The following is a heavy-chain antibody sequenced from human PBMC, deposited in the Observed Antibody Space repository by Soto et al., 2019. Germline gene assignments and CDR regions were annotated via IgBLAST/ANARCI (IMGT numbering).Heavy chain of an antibody. CDR1: GGSFSGYY. D-gene: IGHD3-10*01. V-gene: IGHV4-34*01. Sequence: SETRSLTCAVYGGSFSGYYWSWIRQPPGKGLEWIGEINDSGSTNYDPSLKSRVTISVDTSKNQFALKLSAVTAADTAVYSCARVEESIPMVRGVTYYYYGMDVWGQGTTVTVSS. J-gene: IGHJ6*02. CDR3: ARVEESIPMVRGVTYYYYGMDV. CDR2: INDSGST.